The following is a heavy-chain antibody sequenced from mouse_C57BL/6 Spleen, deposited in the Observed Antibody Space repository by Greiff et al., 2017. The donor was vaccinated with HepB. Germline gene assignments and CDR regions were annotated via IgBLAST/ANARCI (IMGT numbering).Heavy chain of an antibody. V-gene: IGHV5-6*01. CDR1: GFTFSSYG. D-gene: IGHD2-2*01. Sequence: EVQRVESGGDLVKPGGSLKLSCAASGFTFSSYGMSWVRQTPDKRLEWVATISSGGSYTYYPDSVKGRFTISRDNAKNTLYLQMSSLKSEDTAMYYCARQEIYYGYDYWGQGTTLTVSS. CDR3: ARQEIYYGYDY. CDR2: ISSGGSYT. J-gene: IGHJ2*01.